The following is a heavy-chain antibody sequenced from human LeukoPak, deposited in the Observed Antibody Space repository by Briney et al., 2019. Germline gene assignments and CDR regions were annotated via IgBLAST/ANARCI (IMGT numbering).Heavy chain of an antibody. CDR2: IYYSGST. V-gene: IGHV4-39*07. CDR3: AGLWDSREMATHY. CDR1: GGSISSSSYY. J-gene: IGHJ4*02. D-gene: IGHD2-15*01. Sequence: SETLSLTCTVSGGSISSSSYYWGWIRQPPGKGLEWIGSIYYSGSTNYNPSLKSRVTISVDTSKNQFSLKLSSVTAADTAVYYCAGLWDSREMATHYWGQGTLVTVSS.